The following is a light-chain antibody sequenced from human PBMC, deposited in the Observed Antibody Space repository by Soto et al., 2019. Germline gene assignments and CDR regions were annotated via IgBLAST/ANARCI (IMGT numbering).Light chain of an antibody. V-gene: IGKV1-5*03. CDR1: QRVSRW. J-gene: IGKJ1*01. Sequence: DIQMTQSPSTLSASVGDRVTITCRASQRVSRWLAWYQQKPGKAPKLLIYKASTLESGVPSRFSGSGSGTEFTLDITSLQPADSETYYCHQYNDNWKCGHRTKVEIK. CDR3: HQYNDNWK. CDR2: KAS.